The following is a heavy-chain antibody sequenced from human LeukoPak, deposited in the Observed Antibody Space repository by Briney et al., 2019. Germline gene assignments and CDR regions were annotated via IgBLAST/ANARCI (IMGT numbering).Heavy chain of an antibody. CDR1: GYTFSGYY. CDR3: ARDSVEGFFFGF. J-gene: IGHJ4*02. CDR2: TNPKNGGT. Sequence: ASVKVSCKSSGYTFSGYYMHGLRQPPGQGLAWMGWTNPKNGGTNYEQNFQGSVTMTRDTSISTAYMDLSRLRSDDTAVYYCARDSVEGFFFGFWGQGTLVTVSS. D-gene: IGHD3-3*01. V-gene: IGHV1-2*02.